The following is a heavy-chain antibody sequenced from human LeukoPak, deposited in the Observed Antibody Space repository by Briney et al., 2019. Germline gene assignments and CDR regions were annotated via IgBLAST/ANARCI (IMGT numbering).Heavy chain of an antibody. CDR3: AKDLGKISSWHDVYGMDV. J-gene: IGHJ6*02. Sequence: SGGSLRLSCAASGFTFSSYGMHWVRQAPGKGLEWVAVISYDGSNKYYADSVKGRFTISRDNSKNTLYLQMNSLRAEDTAVYYCAKDLGKISSWHDVYGMDVWGQGTTVTVSS. D-gene: IGHD6-13*01. V-gene: IGHV3-30*18. CDR1: GFTFSSYG. CDR2: ISYDGSNK.